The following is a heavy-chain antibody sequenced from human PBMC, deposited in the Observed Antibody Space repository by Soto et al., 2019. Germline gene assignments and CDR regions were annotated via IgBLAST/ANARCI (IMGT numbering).Heavy chain of an antibody. CDR1: GFTVSSYR. CDR3: ARPRYDSSGTPFDY. Sequence: GGSLRLSCAASGFTVSSYRMSWVRQVPGKGLEWVSVIYSAGSADFADSVKGRFTMSRDNSKNTLYLQMSSLRAEDTALYYCARPRYDSSGTPFDYWGEGTLVTVSS. V-gene: IGHV3-66*04. J-gene: IGHJ4*02. CDR2: IYSAGSA. D-gene: IGHD3-22*01.